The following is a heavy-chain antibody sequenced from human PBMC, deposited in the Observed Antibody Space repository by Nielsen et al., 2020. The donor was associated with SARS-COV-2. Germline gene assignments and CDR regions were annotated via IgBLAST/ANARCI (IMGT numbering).Heavy chain of an antibody. CDR1: GFTFSSYG. CDR2: IWYDGSNK. CDR3: ARVHCSGGSCYRYYYYYYGMDV. V-gene: IGHV3-33*01. J-gene: IGHJ6*02. D-gene: IGHD2-15*01. Sequence: GGSLRISCAASGFTFSSYGMHWVRQAPGKGLEWVAVIWYDGSNKYYADSVKGRFTISRDNSKNTLYLQMNSLRAEDTAVYYCARVHCSGGSCYRYYYYYYGMDVWGQGTTVTVSS.